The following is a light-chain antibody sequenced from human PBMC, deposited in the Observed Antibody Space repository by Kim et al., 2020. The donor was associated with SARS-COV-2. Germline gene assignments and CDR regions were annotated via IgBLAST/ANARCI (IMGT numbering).Light chain of an antibody. Sequence: ELTQPPSASGTPGQRVTISCSGRSSNIGSNYVYWYQQLPGTAPKLLIYRNNQRPSGVPDRFSGSKSGTSASLAISGLRSEDEADYYCAAWDDSLSGRVFGGGTQLTVL. CDR3: AAWDDSLSGRV. CDR2: RNN. J-gene: IGLJ3*02. CDR1: SSNIGSNY. V-gene: IGLV1-47*01.